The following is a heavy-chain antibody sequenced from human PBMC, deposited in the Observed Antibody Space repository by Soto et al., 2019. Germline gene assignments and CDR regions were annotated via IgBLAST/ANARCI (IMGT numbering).Heavy chain of an antibody. CDR1: GFTFSSYS. D-gene: IGHD5-18*01. CDR2: ISSSSSYI. V-gene: IGHV3-21*01. J-gene: IGHJ6*02. CDR3: ARLEAAMAREKKRHYYYGMDV. Sequence: PGGSLRLSCAASGFTFSSYSMNWVRQAPGKGLEWVSSISSSSSYIYYADSVKGRFTISRDNAKNSLYLQMNSLRAEDTAVYYCARLEAAMAREKKRHYYYGMDVWGQGTTVTVSS.